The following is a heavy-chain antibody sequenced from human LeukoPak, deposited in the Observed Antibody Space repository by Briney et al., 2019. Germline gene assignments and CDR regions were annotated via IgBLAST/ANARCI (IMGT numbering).Heavy chain of an antibody. J-gene: IGHJ5*02. CDR2: IFHTGST. CDR3: ARELWFANAPGSWLDP. D-gene: IGHD3-10*01. V-gene: IGHV4-30-2*01. CDR1: GDSVSSGAYS. Sequence: SETLSLTCVVSGDSVSSGAYSWSWIRQPPGKGLEWIGYIFHTGSTFYNPSLKSRLTISVDNSKNQFSLRLSSVTAADTAVYYCARELWFANAPGSWLDPWGQGTLVTVSS.